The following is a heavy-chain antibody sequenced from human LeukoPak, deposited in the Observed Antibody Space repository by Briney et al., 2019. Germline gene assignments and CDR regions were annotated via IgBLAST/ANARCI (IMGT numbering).Heavy chain of an antibody. Sequence: GGSLRLSCGGSGFTFSDSAMTWVRQAPGKGLEWVSGISANGGSTYYADSVKGRFTISRDNAKNTLYLQMDSLRAEDTAVYYCASGYSSDYGGNTYWGQGALVTVSS. D-gene: IGHD4-23*01. J-gene: IGHJ4*02. CDR1: GFTFSDSA. CDR3: ASGYSSDYGGNTY. V-gene: IGHV3-23*01. CDR2: ISANGGST.